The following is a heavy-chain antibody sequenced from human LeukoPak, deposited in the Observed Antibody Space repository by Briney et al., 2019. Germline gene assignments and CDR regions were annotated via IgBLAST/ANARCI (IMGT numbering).Heavy chain of an antibody. V-gene: IGHV4-31*03. CDR1: GGSISSGGYY. Sequence: SQTLSLTCTVSGGSISSGGYYWSWIRQHPGKGLEWIGYIYYSGSTYYNPSLKSRVTISVDTSKNQFSLKLSSVTAADTAVYYCARLYDILTGYPYYFDYWGQRTLVTVSS. J-gene: IGHJ4*02. CDR3: ARLYDILTGYPYYFDY. D-gene: IGHD3-9*01. CDR2: IYYSGST.